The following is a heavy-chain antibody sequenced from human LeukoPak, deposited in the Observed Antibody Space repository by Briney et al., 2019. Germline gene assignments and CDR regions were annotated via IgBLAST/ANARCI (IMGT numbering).Heavy chain of an antibody. V-gene: IGHV3-53*01. CDR2: IYSGGST. CDR3: ARGPSHAQAQWPGDAFDI. CDR1: GFTVSSNY. D-gene: IGHD6-19*01. J-gene: IGHJ3*02. Sequence: PGGSLRLSCAASGFTVSSNYMSWVRQAPGKGLEWVSVIYSGGSTYYSDSVKGRVTISRDKSKNTLYLQMNRLIAEDTAVYYCARGPSHAQAQWPGDAFDIWGQGTMVTVSS.